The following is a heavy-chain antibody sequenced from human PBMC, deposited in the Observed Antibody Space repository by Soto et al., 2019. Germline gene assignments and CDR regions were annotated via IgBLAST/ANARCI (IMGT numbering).Heavy chain of an antibody. V-gene: IGHV4-61*08. D-gene: IGHD1-1*01. CDR3: ARGEKDWRDY. Sequence: QVQLHESGPGLVKVSETLSLTCTISGGSVFSGAFYWSWIRQPPGKGLEWIGYIHYSGTTNYNPSLKSRVAITVDTSKTQFSLPLTSVTAADAAVYYCARGEKDWRDYWGQGTLVTVSS. CDR2: IHYSGTT. CDR1: GGSVFSGAFY. J-gene: IGHJ4*02.